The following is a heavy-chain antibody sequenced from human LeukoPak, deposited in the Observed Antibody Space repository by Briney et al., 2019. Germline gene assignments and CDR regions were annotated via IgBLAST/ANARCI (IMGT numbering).Heavy chain of an antibody. D-gene: IGHD1-26*01. CDR1: GYTFTSYG. Sequence: ASVKVSCKASGYTFTSYGISWVRQAPGQGLEWMGWISAYNGNTNYAQKLQGRVTMTTDTSTSTAYMELSSLRSEDTAVYYCARDRGSSDSPTYNWFDPWGQGTLVTVSS. V-gene: IGHV1-18*01. J-gene: IGHJ5*02. CDR2: ISAYNGNT. CDR3: ARDRGSSDSPTYNWFDP.